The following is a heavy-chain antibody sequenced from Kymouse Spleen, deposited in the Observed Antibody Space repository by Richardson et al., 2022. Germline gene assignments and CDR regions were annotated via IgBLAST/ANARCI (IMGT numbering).Heavy chain of an antibody. D-gene: IGHD6-6*01. CDR2: IRSKANSYAT. CDR3: TRHSSSYFDY. Sequence: EVQLVESGGGLVQPGGSLKLSCAASGFTFSGSAMHWVRQASGKGLEWVGRIRSKANSYATAYAASVKGRFTISRDDSKNTAYLQMNSLKTEDTAVYYCTRHSSSYFDYWGQGTLVTVSS. J-gene: IGHJ4*02. CDR1: GFTFSGSA. V-gene: IGHV3-73*02.